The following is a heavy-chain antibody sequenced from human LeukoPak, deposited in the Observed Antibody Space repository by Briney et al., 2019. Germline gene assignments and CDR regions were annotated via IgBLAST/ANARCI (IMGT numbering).Heavy chain of an antibody. CDR1: GYTFTSYG. CDR3: ARTQTVYYDSSGYYRSNDIDY. CDR2: ISAYNGNT. J-gene: IGHJ4*02. D-gene: IGHD3-22*01. Sequence: ASVKVSCKASGYTFTSYGISWVRQAPGQGLERMGWISAYNGNTNYAQKLQGRVTMTTDTSTSTAYMELRSLRSDDTAVYYCARTQTVYYDSSGYYRSNDIDYWGQGTLVTVSS. V-gene: IGHV1-18*01.